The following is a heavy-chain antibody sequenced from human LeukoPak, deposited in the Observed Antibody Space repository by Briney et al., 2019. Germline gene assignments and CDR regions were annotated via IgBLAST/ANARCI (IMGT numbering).Heavy chain of an antibody. V-gene: IGHV3-20*04. Sequence: PGGSLRLSCAASGFTFDDYGMSWVRQAPGKGLEWVSGINWNGGSTGYADSVKGRFTISRDNAKNSLYLQMNSLRAEDTALCYCARDPPIAAAGTEDYWGQGTLVTVSS. CDR2: INWNGGST. CDR1: GFTFDDYG. J-gene: IGHJ4*02. CDR3: ARDPPIAAAGTEDY. D-gene: IGHD6-13*01.